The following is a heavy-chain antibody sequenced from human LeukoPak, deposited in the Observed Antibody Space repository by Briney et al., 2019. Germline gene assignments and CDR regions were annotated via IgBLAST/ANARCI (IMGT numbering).Heavy chain of an antibody. CDR3: ARGYGSGSYYNVDWFDP. D-gene: IGHD3-10*01. J-gene: IGHJ5*02. Sequence: PSETLSLTCAVYGGSFSGYYWSWIRQPPGKGLEWIGYIYYSGSTNYNPSLKSRVTISVDTSKNQFSLKLSSVTAADTAVYYCARGYGSGSYYNVDWFDPWGQGTLVTVSS. V-gene: IGHV4-59*01. CDR1: GGSFSGYY. CDR2: IYYSGST.